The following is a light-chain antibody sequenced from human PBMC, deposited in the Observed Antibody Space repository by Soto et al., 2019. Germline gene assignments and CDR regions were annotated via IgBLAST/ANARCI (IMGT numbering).Light chain of an antibody. J-gene: IGLJ3*02. CDR2: NNN. Sequence: QPVLTQPPSASGTPGQRVTISCSGSSSNIGGNPVNWYQQLPGTAPKLLIYNNNQRPSGVPDRFSGSKSGTSASLAISGLQSEDEADYYCAAWHDSLNGPVFGGGTKLTVL. V-gene: IGLV1-44*01. CDR1: SSNIGGNP. CDR3: AAWHDSLNGPV.